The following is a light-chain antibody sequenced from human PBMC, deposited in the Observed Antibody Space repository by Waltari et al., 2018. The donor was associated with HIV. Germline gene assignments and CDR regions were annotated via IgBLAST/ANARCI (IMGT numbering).Light chain of an antibody. CDR2: EVS. Sequence: QSALTQPASVSGSPGQSITISCTRTSSDVATYKLVSWDQQHPGKAPKLMIYEVSKRPSVVSHRCSGSKSGDTASLTISGLQAEDEADYYGCSYVSNVICGGETKLTVL. CDR3: CSYVSNVI. CDR1: SSDVATYKL. J-gene: IGLJ2*01. V-gene: IGLV2-23*02.